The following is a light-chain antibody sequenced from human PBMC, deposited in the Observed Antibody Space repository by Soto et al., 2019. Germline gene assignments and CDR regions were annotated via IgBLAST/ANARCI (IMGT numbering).Light chain of an antibody. J-gene: IGKJ2*01. V-gene: IGKV3-20*01. CDR1: QSVSNTY. Sequence: EIVLTQSPGTLSLSPGERATLSCRASQSVSNTYLARYQQKPGQAPRLLIYGASSRATGSPDRFSGSGSGTDFTLIISRLEPEDFAVYYCQQYGSSPYTFGQGTKLEIK. CDR2: GAS. CDR3: QQYGSSPYT.